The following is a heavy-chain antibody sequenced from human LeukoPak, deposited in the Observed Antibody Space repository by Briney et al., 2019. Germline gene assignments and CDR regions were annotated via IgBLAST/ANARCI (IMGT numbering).Heavy chain of an antibody. CDR1: GFTFDDYA. CDR3: AKEYVEYSSGWYYFDY. V-gene: IGHV3-9*01. CDR2: ISWSSGSI. D-gene: IGHD6-19*01. Sequence: GGSLRLSCAASGFTFDDYAMHWVRQAPGKGLEWVSGISWSSGSIGYAVSVKGRFTISRDNAKNSLYLQMNSLRAEDTALYYCAKEYVEYSSGWYYFDYWGQGTLVTVSS. J-gene: IGHJ4*02.